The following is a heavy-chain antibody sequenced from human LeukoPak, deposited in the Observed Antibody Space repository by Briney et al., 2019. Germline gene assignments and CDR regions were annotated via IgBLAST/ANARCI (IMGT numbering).Heavy chain of an antibody. D-gene: IGHD3-10*01. Sequence: GGSLRLSCAVSGFTFSRYWMSWVRQAPGKGLEWVASIKQDGNKKYYVDSVRGRFTISRDNAKNSLYLQMDSLRAEDTAVYYCARDLDFGSGRSLGAFDIWGQGTMVTVSS. CDR2: IKQDGNKK. V-gene: IGHV3-7*03. J-gene: IGHJ3*02. CDR1: GFTFSRYW. CDR3: ARDLDFGSGRSLGAFDI.